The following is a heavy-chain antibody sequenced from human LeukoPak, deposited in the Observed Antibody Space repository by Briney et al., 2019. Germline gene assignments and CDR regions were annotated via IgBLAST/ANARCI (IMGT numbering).Heavy chain of an antibody. J-gene: IGHJ4*02. Sequence: GGSLRLSCAASGFTFNTYAMHWVRQAPGKGLEWVAAVSSDGSRRYYADSVKGRFTISRDNSKNTLYLQMNSLRAEDTAVYYCARNSKLERRTDLDYWGQGTLVTVSS. D-gene: IGHD1-1*01. V-gene: IGHV3-30*04. CDR2: VSSDGSRR. CDR1: GFTFNTYA. CDR3: ARNSKLERRTDLDY.